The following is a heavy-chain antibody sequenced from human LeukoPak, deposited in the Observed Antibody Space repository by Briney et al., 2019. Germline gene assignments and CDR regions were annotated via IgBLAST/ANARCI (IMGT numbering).Heavy chain of an antibody. CDR2: ISSSGGST. CDR1: GFTFTNYA. J-gene: IGHJ4*02. CDR3: AHISSSWPDY. V-gene: IGHV3-23*01. D-gene: IGHD6-13*01. Sequence: GGSLRLSCAASGFTFTNYAMNWVRQTPGKGLEWVSTISSSGGSTLYADSMKGRFTISRDNSKNTLYLQMNSLRAEDTAVYYCAHISSSWPDYWGQGTLVTVSS.